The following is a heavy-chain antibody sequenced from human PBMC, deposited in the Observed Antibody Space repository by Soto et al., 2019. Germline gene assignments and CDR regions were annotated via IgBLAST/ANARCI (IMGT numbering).Heavy chain of an antibody. CDR1: GFTFSSYA. J-gene: IGHJ6*02. Sequence: GGSLRLACAASGFTFSSYAMHWVRQAPGKGLEWVAVISYDGSNKYYADSVKGRFTISRDNSKNTLYLQMNSLRAEDTAVYYCARDQSSLPTVTIFDYYYGMDVWGQGTTLPVSS. D-gene: IGHD4-17*01. CDR3: ARDQSSLPTVTIFDYYYGMDV. CDR2: ISYDGSNK. V-gene: IGHV3-30-3*01.